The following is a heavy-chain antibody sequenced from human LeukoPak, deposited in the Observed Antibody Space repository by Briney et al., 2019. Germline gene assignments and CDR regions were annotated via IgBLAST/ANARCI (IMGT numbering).Heavy chain of an antibody. V-gene: IGHV5-51*01. J-gene: IGHJ6*02. CDR1: GYSFTSYW. CDR2: IYPGDSDT. CDR3: ARRYPYSSGLREHGMDV. Sequence: GESLKISCKGSGYSFTSYWIGWVRQMPGKGLEWMGIIYPGDSDTRYSPSFQGQVTISADKSISTAYLQWSSLKASDTAMYYCARRYPYSSGLREHGMDVWGQGTTVTVSS. D-gene: IGHD6-25*01.